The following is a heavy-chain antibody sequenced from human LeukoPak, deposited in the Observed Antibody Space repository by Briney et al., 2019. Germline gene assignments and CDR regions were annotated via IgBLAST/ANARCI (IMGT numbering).Heavy chain of an antibody. J-gene: IGHJ4*02. CDR3: ARGYYYDSSGYYLSYFDY. CDR2: INHSGSI. CDR1: GGSFSGYY. V-gene: IGHV4-34*01. Sequence: KSSETLSLTCAVYGGSFSGYYWSWIRQPPGKGLEWIGEINHSGSINYNPSLKSRVTISVDTSKNQFSLKLSSVTAADTAVYYCARGYYYDSSGYYLSYFDYWGQGTLVTVSS. D-gene: IGHD3-22*01.